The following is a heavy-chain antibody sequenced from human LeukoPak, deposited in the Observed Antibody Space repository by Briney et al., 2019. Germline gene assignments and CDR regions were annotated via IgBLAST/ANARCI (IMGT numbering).Heavy chain of an antibody. D-gene: IGHD6-19*01. CDR1: GFTFSYYG. V-gene: IGHV3-30*18. CDR3: AKQCGGSDWFDAFDI. J-gene: IGHJ3*02. CDR2: ISYDGSNK. Sequence: GRSLRLSCAASGFTFSYYGLHWVRQGPGKGLEWLAVISYDGSNKYYADSVKGRFTISRDNSKNTLYLQMNSLRAEDTAVYYCAKQCGGSDWFDAFDIWGQGTMVTVSS.